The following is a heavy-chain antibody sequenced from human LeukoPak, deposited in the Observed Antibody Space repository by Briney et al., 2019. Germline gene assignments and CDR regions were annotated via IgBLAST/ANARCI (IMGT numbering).Heavy chain of an antibody. Sequence: ASVKVSCKASGYTFTSYYMHWVRQAPGQGLEWMGIINPSGGSTSYAQKFQGRVTMTRNTSISTAYMELSSLRSEDTAVYYCARGWRVAAAGSSLDYWGQGTLVTVSS. V-gene: IGHV1-46*01. CDR1: GYTFTSYY. CDR3: ARGWRVAAAGSSLDY. CDR2: INPSGGST. D-gene: IGHD6-13*01. J-gene: IGHJ4*02.